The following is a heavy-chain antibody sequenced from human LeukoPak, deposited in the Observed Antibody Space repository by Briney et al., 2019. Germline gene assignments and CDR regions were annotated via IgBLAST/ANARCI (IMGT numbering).Heavy chain of an antibody. CDR2: IKQDGSEK. CDR3: ARIWPDL. V-gene: IGHV3-7*01. J-gene: IGHJ2*01. D-gene: IGHD3-10*01. Sequence: GGSLRLSCAASGFTFSTFAMSWVRQAPGKGLEWVANIKQDGSEKNYVDSVKGRFTISRDNAKNSLYLQMNSLRAEDTAVYYCARIWPDLWGRGTLVTVSS. CDR1: GFTFSTFA.